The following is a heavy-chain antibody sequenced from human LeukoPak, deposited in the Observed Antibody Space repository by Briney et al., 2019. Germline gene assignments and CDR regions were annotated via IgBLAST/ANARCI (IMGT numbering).Heavy chain of an antibody. CDR1: GFTLSSYA. J-gene: IGHJ4*02. D-gene: IGHD1-20*01. V-gene: IGHV3-23*01. CDR3: ATYNWEYEADY. Sequence: PGGSLRLSCAASGFTLSSYAMSWVRQGPGKGLEWVSAISVSGNTYHADSVKGRFTISRDSYKNTLYLQMNSLRAEDTAVYYCATYNWEYEADYWGQGTLVTVSS. CDR2: ISVSGNT.